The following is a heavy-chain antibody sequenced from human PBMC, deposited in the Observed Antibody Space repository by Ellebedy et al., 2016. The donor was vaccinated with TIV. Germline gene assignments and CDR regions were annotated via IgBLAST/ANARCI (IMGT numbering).Heavy chain of an antibody. J-gene: IGHJ4*02. V-gene: IGHV3-7*01. CDR3: ARGVVSYFDY. Sequence: GGSLRLXXVASGFTFSNYWMFWVRQAPGKGLEWVANIKQDDSEKYYVDSVKGRFTVSRDNAKNSLYLQMNSLTVEDTAVYFCARGVVSYFDYWGQGTLVTVSS. CDR2: IKQDDSEK. D-gene: IGHD2-15*01. CDR1: GFTFSNYW.